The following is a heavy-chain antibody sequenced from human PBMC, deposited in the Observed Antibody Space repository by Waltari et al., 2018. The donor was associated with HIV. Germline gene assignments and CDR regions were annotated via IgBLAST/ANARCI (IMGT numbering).Heavy chain of an antibody. J-gene: IGHJ3*02. D-gene: IGHD3-16*01. CDR3: ARLYWGNKAFDI. CDR2: TYYNCKWYN. CDR1: GDSVSGHSGA. V-gene: IGHV6-1*01. Sequence: QVQLQQSGPGPVKPSQTLALTRAISGDSVSGHSGAWNWIRQSPSRGLEWLGRTYYNCKWYNDYALSVKSRRSINPDTSKNQVSLQLNSVTPEDTAVYYCARLYWGNKAFDIGGQGTMVTVSS.